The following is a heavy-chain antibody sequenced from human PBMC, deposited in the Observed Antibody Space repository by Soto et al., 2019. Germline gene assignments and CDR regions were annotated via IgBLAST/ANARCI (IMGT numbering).Heavy chain of an antibody. CDR3: AGDPLRSNWFDP. J-gene: IGHJ5*02. CDR2: IKQDGSEK. CDR1: GFTFSSYW. D-gene: IGHD3-3*01. V-gene: IGHV3-7*01. Sequence: GGSLRLSCAASGFTFSSYWMSWVRQAPGKGLEWVANIKQDGSEKYYVDSVKGRFTISRDNAKNSLYLQMSSLRAEDTAVYYCAGDPLRSNWFDPWGQGTLVTVSS.